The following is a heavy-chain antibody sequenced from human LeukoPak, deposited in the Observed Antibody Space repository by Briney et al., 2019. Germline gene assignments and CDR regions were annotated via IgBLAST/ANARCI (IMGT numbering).Heavy chain of an antibody. CDR3: ARGVYAIIDAFDI. CDR1: GGSFSGYY. J-gene: IGHJ3*02. V-gene: IGHV4-34*01. D-gene: IGHD2-8*01. CDR2: INHSGST. Sequence: SETLSLTCAAYGGSFSGYYWSWIRQPPGKGLEWIGEINHSGSTNYNPSLKSRVTISVDTSKNQFSLKLSSVTAADTAVYYCARGVYAIIDAFDIWGQGTMVTVSS.